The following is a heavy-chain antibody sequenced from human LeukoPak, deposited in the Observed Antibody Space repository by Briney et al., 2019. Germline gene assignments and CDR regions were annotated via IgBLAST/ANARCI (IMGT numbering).Heavy chain of an antibody. CDR1: GFTFSSYA. Sequence: GGSLRLSCAASGFTFSSYAMHWVGQAPGKGLEWVAVISYDGSKKYYADSVKGRFTISRDNSKNTLYLQMNSLRAEDTAVYYCAREYPVYPISYYMDVWGKGTTVTVSS. V-gene: IGHV3-30*01. CDR3: AREYPVYPISYYMDV. J-gene: IGHJ6*03. D-gene: IGHD2-2*01. CDR2: ISYDGSKK.